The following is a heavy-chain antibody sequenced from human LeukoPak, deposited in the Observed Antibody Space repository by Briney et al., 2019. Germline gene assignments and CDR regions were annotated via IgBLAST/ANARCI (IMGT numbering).Heavy chain of an antibody. CDR2: IYYSGST. V-gene: IGHV4-39*01. CDR3: ARHIGSDYDFWRRPFDY. J-gene: IGHJ4*02. D-gene: IGHD3-3*01. CDR1: GGSISSSSYY. Sequence: MSSETLSLTCTVSGGSISSSSYYWGWIRQPPGKGLEWIRSIYYSGSTYYNPSLKSRVTISVDTSKNQFSLKLSSVTAADTAVYYCARHIGSDYDFWRRPFDYWGQGTLVTVSS.